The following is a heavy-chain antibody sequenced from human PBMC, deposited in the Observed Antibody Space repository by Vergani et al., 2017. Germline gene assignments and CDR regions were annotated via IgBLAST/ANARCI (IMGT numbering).Heavy chain of an antibody. J-gene: IGHJ6*02. CDR2: INPSGGST. CDR1: GYTFTNYY. CDR3: AMDTYYYGSGSYYGMDV. D-gene: IGHD3-10*01. V-gene: IGHV1-46*03. Sequence: QVQLVQSGAEVKKPGASVKVSCKASGYTFTNYYMHWVRQAPGQGLEWMGIINPSGGSTHYAQKFQGRVTVTRDTSTSTVYMVMSSLRSEDTAVYYCAMDTYYYGSGSYYGMDVWGQGTTVTVSS.